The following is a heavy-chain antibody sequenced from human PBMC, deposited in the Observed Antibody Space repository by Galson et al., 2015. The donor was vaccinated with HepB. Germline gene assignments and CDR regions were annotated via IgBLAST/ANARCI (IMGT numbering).Heavy chain of an antibody. CDR1: GFTFSDYY. CDR3: ARDLTLLRFLEWPNWFDP. D-gene: IGHD3-3*01. CDR2: ISSSSSYT. V-gene: IGHV3-11*06. J-gene: IGHJ5*02. Sequence: SLRLSCAASGFTFSDYYMSWIRQAPGKGLEWASYISSSSSYTNYADSVKGRFTISRDNAKNSLYLQMNSLRAEDTAVYYCARDLTLLRFLEWPNWFDPWGQGTLVTVSS.